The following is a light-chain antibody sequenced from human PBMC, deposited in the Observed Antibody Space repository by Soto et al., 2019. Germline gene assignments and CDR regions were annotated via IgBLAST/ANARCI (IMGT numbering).Light chain of an antibody. J-gene: IGKJ1*01. V-gene: IGKV3-15*01. Sequence: EIVMTQSPATRSVSPGERATLSCRASQGVSSNLAWYQQKPGQAPRPRIYGASTRATGIPARFSGSGSGTEFTLTISSLQSEDFAVYYCQQYNNWPPMAFGQGTKVEIK. CDR2: GAS. CDR1: QGVSSN. CDR3: QQYNNWPPMA.